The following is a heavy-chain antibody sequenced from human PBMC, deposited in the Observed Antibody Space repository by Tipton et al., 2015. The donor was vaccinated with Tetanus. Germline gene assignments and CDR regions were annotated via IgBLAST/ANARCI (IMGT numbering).Heavy chain of an antibody. Sequence: TLSLTCTVSGGSISTYYWSWIRHPPGKGLEWIGYIFYSGNTNYNPSLKTRVTISVDTSKNQFSLKLSSVAAADTAVYYCARDRGLTTGGGIGMDVWGQGTTVTVSS. J-gene: IGHJ6*02. D-gene: IGHD4-17*01. CDR3: ARDRGLTTGGGIGMDV. CDR2: IFYSGNT. V-gene: IGHV4-59*01. CDR1: GGSISTYY.